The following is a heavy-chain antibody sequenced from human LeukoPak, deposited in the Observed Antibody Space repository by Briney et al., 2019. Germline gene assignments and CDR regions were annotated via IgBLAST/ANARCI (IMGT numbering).Heavy chain of an antibody. V-gene: IGHV4-59*01. Sequence: PSETLSLTCTVSGGSLSSYYWSWIRQPPGKGLEWIGYSYYSGSTNYNPSLKSRVTISVDTSKNQFSLKLSSVTAADTAVYYCARVGGYCSSTSCYYYGMDVWGKGTTVTVSS. CDR2: SYYSGST. J-gene: IGHJ6*04. CDR1: GGSLSSYY. D-gene: IGHD2-2*01. CDR3: ARVGGYCSSTSCYYYGMDV.